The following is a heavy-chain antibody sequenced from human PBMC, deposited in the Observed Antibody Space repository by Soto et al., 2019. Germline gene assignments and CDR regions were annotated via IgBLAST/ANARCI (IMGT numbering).Heavy chain of an antibody. CDR2: IYYSGST. J-gene: IGHJ4*02. D-gene: IGHD3-10*01. V-gene: IGHV4-39*01. CDR1: GCSLSSSSYY. Sequence: ASETLSLTCPFSGCSLSSSSYYWGRIPQPPGKGLEWIGSIYYSGSTYHNPSLKSRVTISVDTSKNQFSLKLSSVTAADTAVYYCARHGGVPGEFDYWGQGTLVTVSS. CDR3: ARHGGVPGEFDY.